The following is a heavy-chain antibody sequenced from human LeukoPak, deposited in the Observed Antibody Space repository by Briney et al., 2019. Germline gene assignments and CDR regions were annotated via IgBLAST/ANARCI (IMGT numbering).Heavy chain of an antibody. CDR1: GFTFDDYA. V-gene: IGHV3-9*01. J-gene: IGHJ3*02. D-gene: IGHD2-2*01. Sequence: GWSLRLSCAASGFTFDDYAMHWVRQAPGKGLEWVSSISWNSGIIGYADTVEGRFTISRDNAKNSLYLQMNSLRAEDTALYYCAKSVVPGRTGAFDIWGQGTMVTVSP. CDR3: AKSVVPGRTGAFDI. CDR2: ISWNSGII.